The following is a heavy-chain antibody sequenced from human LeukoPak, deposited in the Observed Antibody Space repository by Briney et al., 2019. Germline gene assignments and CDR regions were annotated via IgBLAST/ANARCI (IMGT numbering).Heavy chain of an antibody. D-gene: IGHD1-26*01. CDR3: ATKKYSGIFYAF. CDR2: IKPNSGDT. J-gene: IGHJ4*02. V-gene: IGHV1-2*02. CDR1: GYSYTDYY. Sequence: ASVTVSFKASGYSYTDYYIYWVRQAPGQGLEWMGWIKPNSGDTNYVQKFEGRVTMTRDTSISTAYMGISSLRSDDKAVYYCATKKYSGIFYAFWGQGTLVTVSS.